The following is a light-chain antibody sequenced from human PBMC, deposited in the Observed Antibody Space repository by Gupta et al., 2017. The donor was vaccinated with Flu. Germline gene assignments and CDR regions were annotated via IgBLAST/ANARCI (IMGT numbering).Light chain of an antibody. Sequence: DIVMTQSPLSLPVTPGEPASISCRSSQSLLHSNGYNYLDWYMQKPGQSPQLLIYLGSNRDSGVTDRFSGSGSGIDVTLKISRVEDEDVGSYYCMQARQNPRDTFGRGTKVEIK. CDR2: LGS. CDR1: QSLLHSNGYNY. CDR3: MQARQNPRDT. J-gene: IGKJ4*01. V-gene: IGKV2-28*01.